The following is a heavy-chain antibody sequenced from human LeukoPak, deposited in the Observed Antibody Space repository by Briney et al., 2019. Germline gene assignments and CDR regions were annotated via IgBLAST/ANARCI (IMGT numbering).Heavy chain of an antibody. J-gene: IGHJ5*02. CDR2: IIPICGIA. V-gene: IGHV1-69*04. CDR3: ARRGHSGSYLGFDP. CDR1: GGTFSSYA. Sequence: SVNVSCKASGGTFSSYAISWVRQARGQGLEWMGRIIPICGIANYAQKFQGRVTITADKSTSTAYMELSSLRSEDTAVYYCARRGHSGSYLGFDPWGQGTLVTVSS. D-gene: IGHD1-26*01.